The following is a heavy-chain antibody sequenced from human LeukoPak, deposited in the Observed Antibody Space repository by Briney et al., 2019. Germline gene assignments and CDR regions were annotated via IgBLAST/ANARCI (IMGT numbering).Heavy chain of an antibody. CDR2: IYYSGST. Sequence: SETLSLTCTVSGGSISSYYWSWIRQPPGKGLEWIGYIYYSGSTNYNPSLKSRVTISVDTSKNHFSLKLSSVTAADTAVYYCARDRFHPYRYFDLWGRGTLVTVSS. V-gene: IGHV4-59*01. D-gene: IGHD3-10*01. CDR1: GGSISSYY. J-gene: IGHJ2*01. CDR3: ARDRFHPYRYFDL.